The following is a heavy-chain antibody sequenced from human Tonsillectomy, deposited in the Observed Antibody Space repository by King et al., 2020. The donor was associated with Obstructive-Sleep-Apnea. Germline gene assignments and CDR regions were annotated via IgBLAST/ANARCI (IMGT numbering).Heavy chain of an antibody. CDR1: GYSFTSYC. CDR2: IYPGDSDT. J-gene: IGHJ1*01. CDR3: AGVAYCGADCLGYVHQ. V-gene: IGHV5-51*01. Sequence: EVQLVESGAEVKKPGESLKISCKGSGYSFTSYCIGWVRQMPGKALEWMGIIYPGDSDTRYSPTFEGQVTLSADKSVSTAYLQGGSLKASDTAMYYCAGVAYCGADCLGYVHQWGQGTLVTVSS. D-gene: IGHD2-21*02.